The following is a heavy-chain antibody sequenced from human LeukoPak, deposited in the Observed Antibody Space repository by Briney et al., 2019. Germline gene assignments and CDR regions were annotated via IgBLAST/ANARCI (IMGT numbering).Heavy chain of an antibody. J-gene: IGHJ6*04. CDR1: GVTFSSYE. V-gene: IGHV3-48*03. D-gene: IGHD3-10*02. Sequence: GGSLRLSCAASGVTFSSYEMNWVRQAPGKGLEWVSYISSGSTIYYADSVKGRFTISRDNAKNSLYLQMNSLRAEDTAVYYCAELGITMIGGVWGKGTTVTISS. CDR3: AELGITMIGGV. CDR2: ISSGSTI.